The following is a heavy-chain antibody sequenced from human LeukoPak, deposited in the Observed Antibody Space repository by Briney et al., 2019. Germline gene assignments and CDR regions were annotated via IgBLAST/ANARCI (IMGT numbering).Heavy chain of an antibody. V-gene: IGHV4-39*01. CDR2: VYYSGTT. CDR1: GGSISSSSFY. J-gene: IGHJ4*02. CDR3: ARLVIHSFDY. D-gene: IGHD3-22*01. Sequence: SETLSPTCTVSGGSISSSSFYWGWIRQPPGKGLEWIGNVYYSGTTYYNPSLKSRVTISVDTSKNQFSLKLSSVTAADTAVYYCARLVIHSFDYWGQGTLVTVSS.